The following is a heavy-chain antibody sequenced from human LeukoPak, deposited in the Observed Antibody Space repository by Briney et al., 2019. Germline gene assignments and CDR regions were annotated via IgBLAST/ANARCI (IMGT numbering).Heavy chain of an antibody. CDR1: GFTFSNYA. V-gene: IGHV3-23*01. CDR2: ISGSGGST. CDR3: AKPDLAYCSSTSCSLGY. J-gene: IGHJ4*02. Sequence: TGGSLRLSCVASGFTFSNYAMSWARQAPGKGLEWVSSISGSGGSTYYADSVKGRFTISRENSQNTMYLQMNSLRAEDTAVYYCAKPDLAYCSSTSCSLGYWGQGTLVTVSS. D-gene: IGHD2-2*01.